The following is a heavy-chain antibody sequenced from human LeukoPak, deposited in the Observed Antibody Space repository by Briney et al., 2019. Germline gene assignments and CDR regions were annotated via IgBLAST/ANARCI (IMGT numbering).Heavy chain of an antibody. CDR2: MKQDGSEK. CDR1: GFTFSSYA. V-gene: IGHV3-7*01. Sequence: GGSLRLSCAASGFTFSSYAMSWVRQAPGKGLEWVANMKQDGSEKYYVDSVKGRFTISRDNAKSSLYLQMNSLRAEDTAVYYCTRIAGAGTEADAFDIWGQGTMLTVTS. D-gene: IGHD6-13*01. CDR3: TRIAGAGTEADAFDI. J-gene: IGHJ3*02.